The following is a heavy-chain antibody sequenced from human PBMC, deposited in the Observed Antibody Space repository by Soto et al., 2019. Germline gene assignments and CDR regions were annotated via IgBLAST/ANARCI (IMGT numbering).Heavy chain of an antibody. J-gene: IGHJ4*02. CDR2: ISGSGGST. CDR1: GFTFSSYA. D-gene: IGHD3-10*01. Sequence: GGSLRLSCAASGFTFSSYAMSWVRQAPGKGLEWVSAISGSGGSTYYADSGKGRFTFSRDNSKNTLYLQMNSLRAEDTAVYYCAKDLLGWFGELFQYFDYWGQGTLVTVSS. CDR3: AKDLLGWFGELFQYFDY. V-gene: IGHV3-23*01.